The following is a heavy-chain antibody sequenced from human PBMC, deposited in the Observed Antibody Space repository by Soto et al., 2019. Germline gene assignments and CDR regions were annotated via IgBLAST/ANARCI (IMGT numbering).Heavy chain of an antibody. D-gene: IGHD6-19*01. J-gene: IGHJ4*02. CDR1: GFTVSSYW. CDR2: IKQDGREK. Sequence: EVQLVESGGGLVQPGGSLRLSCAASGFTVSSYWMSWVRQAPGKGLEWVSNIKQDGREKYYVDSVKGRFTISRDNAKNSLYLQMNSLRAEDTAVYYCARGSGWYFYWGQGTLVTVSS. CDR3: ARGSGWYFY. V-gene: IGHV3-7*01.